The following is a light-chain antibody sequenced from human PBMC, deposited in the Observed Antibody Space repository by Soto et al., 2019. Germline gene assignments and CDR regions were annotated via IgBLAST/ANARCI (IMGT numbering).Light chain of an antibody. Sequence: DIQMTQSPSTLSASVGDRVTITCRASQSITTWLAWYQQKPRKAPKLLIYKATNLQSGVPSRFSGSGSGTEFSLTISSLQPDDFATYYCQRYSDYQYIFGQGTKLEIK. CDR2: KAT. J-gene: IGKJ2*01. CDR1: QSITTW. V-gene: IGKV1-5*03. CDR3: QRYSDYQYI.